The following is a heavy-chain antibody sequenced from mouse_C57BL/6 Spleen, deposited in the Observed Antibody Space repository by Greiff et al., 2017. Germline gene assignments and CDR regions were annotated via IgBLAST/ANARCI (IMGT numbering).Heavy chain of an antibody. Sequence: QVQLKESGAELARPGASVKMSCKASGYTFTSYTMHWVKQRPGQGLEWIGYINPSSGYTKYNQKFKDKATLTADKSSSTAYMQLSSLTSEDSAVYYCARSGELRLFDYWGQGTTLTVSS. V-gene: IGHV1-4*01. J-gene: IGHJ2*01. CDR3: ARSGELRLFDY. CDR2: INPSSGYT. D-gene: IGHD3-2*02. CDR1: GYTFTSYT.